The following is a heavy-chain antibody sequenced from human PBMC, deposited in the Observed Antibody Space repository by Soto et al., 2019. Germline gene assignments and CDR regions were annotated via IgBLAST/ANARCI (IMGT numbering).Heavy chain of an antibody. V-gene: IGHV1-18*04. Sequence: ASVKVSCKASGYTFTSYGISWVRQAPGQGLEWMGWISAYNGNTNYAQKLQGRVTMTTDTSTSTAYMELRSLRSDDTAVYYCARDWVPYYYGSGSPYYFDYWGQGTLDTVSS. J-gene: IGHJ4*02. CDR1: GYTFTSYG. D-gene: IGHD3-10*01. CDR3: ARDWVPYYYGSGSPYYFDY. CDR2: ISAYNGNT.